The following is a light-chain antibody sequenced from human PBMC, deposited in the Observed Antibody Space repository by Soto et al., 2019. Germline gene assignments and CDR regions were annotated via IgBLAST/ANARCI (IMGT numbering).Light chain of an antibody. CDR2: DAS. J-gene: IGKJ5*01. Sequence: EIVLTQSPVTLSLSPGERATLSCRSSQSVSSYLAWYQQQPGQAPRLLIYDASNRATGIPARFSGSGSGRDFPLTISRREPEDFAVYYCQQHETLITFGQGTRLEI. CDR1: QSVSSY. V-gene: IGKV3-11*02. CDR3: QQHETLIT.